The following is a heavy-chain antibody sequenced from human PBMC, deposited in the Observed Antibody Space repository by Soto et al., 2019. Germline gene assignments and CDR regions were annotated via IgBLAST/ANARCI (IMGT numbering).Heavy chain of an antibody. CDR2: ISSSSYI. CDR3: ARDLPDEIVGATDGMDV. J-gene: IGHJ6*02. D-gene: IGHD1-26*01. CDR1: GFTFSSYS. V-gene: IGHV3-21*01. Sequence: PGGSLRLSCAASGFTFSSYSMNWVRQAPGKGLEWVSSISSSSYIYYADSVKGRFAISRDNAKNSLYLQMNSLRAEDTAVYYCARDLPDEIVGATDGMDVWGQGTTVTVSS.